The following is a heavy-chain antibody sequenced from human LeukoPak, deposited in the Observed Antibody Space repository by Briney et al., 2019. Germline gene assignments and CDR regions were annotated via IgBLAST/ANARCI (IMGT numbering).Heavy chain of an antibody. Sequence: RASVKVSCKASGYTFTGYYMHWVRQAPGQGLEWMGWINPNSGGTNYAQKFQGRVTMTRDTSIGTAYMELSRLRSDDTAVYYCARDSSGWYDYWGQGTLVTVSS. D-gene: IGHD6-19*01. V-gene: IGHV1-2*02. CDR3: ARDSSGWYDY. CDR2: INPNSGGT. J-gene: IGHJ4*02. CDR1: GYTFTGYY.